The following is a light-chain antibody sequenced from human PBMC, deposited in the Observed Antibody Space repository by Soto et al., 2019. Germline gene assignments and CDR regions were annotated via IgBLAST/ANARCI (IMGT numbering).Light chain of an antibody. V-gene: IGKV3-15*01. CDR1: QSIGDT. J-gene: IGKJ4*01. CDR3: QRPSYWALT. CDR2: DTS. Sequence: SCTASQSIGDTLAWYQHKPGQTPRLLIYDTSARATGVPARFSGSRSGTEYALAIRSRQSDGSAVSNCQRPSYWALTDGGGTKVDIK.